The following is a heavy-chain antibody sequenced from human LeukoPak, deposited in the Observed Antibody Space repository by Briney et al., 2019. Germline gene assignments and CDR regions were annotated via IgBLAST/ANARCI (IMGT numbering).Heavy chain of an antibody. Sequence: GSLRLSCAASGFTFSSYWMSWVRQAPGKGLEWVANIKQDGSEKYYVDSVKGRFTISRDNAKNSLYLQMNSLRAEDTAVYYCARVGRRYDILTGLDYWGQGTLVTVSS. CDR1: GFTFSSYW. V-gene: IGHV3-7*01. CDR3: ARVGRRYDILTGLDY. J-gene: IGHJ4*02. D-gene: IGHD3-9*01. CDR2: IKQDGSEK.